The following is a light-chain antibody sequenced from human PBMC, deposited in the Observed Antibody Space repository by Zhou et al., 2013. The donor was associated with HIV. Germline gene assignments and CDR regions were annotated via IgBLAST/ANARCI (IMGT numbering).Light chain of an antibody. V-gene: IGKV1-5*03. Sequence: DIQMTQSPSTLSASVGDRVTITCRASQSISRWLAWYQQKPGESPLKLLIYEASNLGGGVPSRFSASASGTDFSLTINSLQPEDFATYYCLQDYDYPRTFGQGTKVEIK. CDR2: EAS. CDR1: QSISRW. J-gene: IGKJ1*01. CDR3: LQDYDYPRT.